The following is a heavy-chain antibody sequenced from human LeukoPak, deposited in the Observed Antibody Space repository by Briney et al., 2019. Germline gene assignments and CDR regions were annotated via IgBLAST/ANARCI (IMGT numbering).Heavy chain of an antibody. J-gene: IGHJ4*02. V-gene: IGHV3-30*03. Sequence: GGSLRLSCVASGFTFSSYGMHWVRQAPGKGLEWVALISYDGSNKYSADSVKGRFTISRDNSKNTLYLLMNSLRAEDTAVYYCARVGRGYSFNVYCFDYWGQGTLVTVSS. CDR3: ARVGRGYSFNVYCFDY. CDR1: GFTFSSYG. D-gene: IGHD5-18*01. CDR2: ISYDGSNK.